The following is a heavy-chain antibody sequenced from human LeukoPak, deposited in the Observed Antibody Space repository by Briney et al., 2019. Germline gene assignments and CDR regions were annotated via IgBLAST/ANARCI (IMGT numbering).Heavy chain of an antibody. D-gene: IGHD6-13*01. V-gene: IGHV3-23*01. CDR2: ISGSGGST. CDR1: GFTFSSYA. CDR3: ARVGALSSSWLLY. J-gene: IGHJ4*02. Sequence: GGSLRLSCAASGFTFSSYAMSWVRQAPGKGLEWVSAISGSGGSTYYADSVKGRFIISRDNSKNTLYLQMNSLRAEDTAVYFCARVGALSSSWLLYWGQGTLVTVSP.